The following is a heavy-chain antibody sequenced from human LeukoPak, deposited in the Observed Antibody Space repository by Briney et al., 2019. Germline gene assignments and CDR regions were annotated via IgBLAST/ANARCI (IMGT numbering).Heavy chain of an antibody. CDR2: INPNSGGT. CDR3: ASCYYDSRGYCYFDY. CDR1: GYTFTGYY. J-gene: IGHJ4*02. D-gene: IGHD3-22*01. Sequence: ASVKVSCKASGYTFTGYYMHWVRQAPGQGLEWMGWINPNSGGTNYAQKFQGRVTMTRDTSISTAYMELSRLRSDDTAVYYCASCYYDSRGYCYFDYWGQGTLVTVSS. V-gene: IGHV1-2*02.